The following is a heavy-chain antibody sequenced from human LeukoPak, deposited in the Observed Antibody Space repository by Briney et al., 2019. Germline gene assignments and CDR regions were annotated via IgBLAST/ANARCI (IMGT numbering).Heavy chain of an antibody. CDR3: ARLASSGWWKDY. Sequence: SETLSLTCGVSGGSISTTNWWTWVRQPPGEGLEWIGEVHLSGRTHYNPSLESRVTMSVDTSKNQFSLKLSSVTAADTAMYYCARLASSGWWKDYWGQGTLVTVSS. V-gene: IGHV4-4*02. CDR1: GGSISTTNW. D-gene: IGHD6-19*01. CDR2: VHLSGRT. J-gene: IGHJ4*02.